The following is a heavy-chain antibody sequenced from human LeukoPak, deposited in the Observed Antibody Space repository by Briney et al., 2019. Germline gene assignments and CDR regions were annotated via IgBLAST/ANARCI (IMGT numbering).Heavy chain of an antibody. D-gene: IGHD1-26*01. CDR1: GGSFSGYY. V-gene: IGHV4-34*01. Sequence: SETLSLTCAVYGGSFSGYYWSWIRQPPGKGLEWIGEINHSGSTNYNPSLKSRVTISVDTSKNQFSLKLSSVTAADTAVYYCANGIVGANFDYWGQGTLVTVSS. CDR2: INHSGST. CDR3: ANGIVGANFDY. J-gene: IGHJ4*02.